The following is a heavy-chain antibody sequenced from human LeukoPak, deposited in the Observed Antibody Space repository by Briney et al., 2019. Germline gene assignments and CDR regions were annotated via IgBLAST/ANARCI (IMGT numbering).Heavy chain of an antibody. V-gene: IGHV4-61*08. J-gene: IGHJ3*01. CDR1: GGSISSGGYY. CDR3: ARATGPYSSSWYVPDAFDL. D-gene: IGHD6-13*01. Sequence: PSETLSLTCTVSGGSISSGGYYWSWIRQPPGKGLEWIGYIYHSGSTKYTPSLKSRVTISIDTSKNQFSLKLSSVTAADTAVYYCARATGPYSSSWYVPDAFDLWGQGTMVTVSS. CDR2: IYHSGST.